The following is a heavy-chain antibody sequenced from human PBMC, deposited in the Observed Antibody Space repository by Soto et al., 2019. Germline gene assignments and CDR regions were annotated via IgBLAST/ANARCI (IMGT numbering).Heavy chain of an antibody. CDR2: ISGSGGST. V-gene: IGHV3-23*01. D-gene: IGHD3-9*01. Sequence: EVQLLESGGGLVQPGGSLRLSCAASGFTFSSYAMSWVRQAPGKGLEWVSAISGSGGSTYYADSVKGRFTISRDNSKNTLYLQMNSLRAEDTAVYYCANRQYYDILTGGNYWGQGTLVTVSS. J-gene: IGHJ4*02. CDR3: ANRQYYDILTGGNY. CDR1: GFTFSSYA.